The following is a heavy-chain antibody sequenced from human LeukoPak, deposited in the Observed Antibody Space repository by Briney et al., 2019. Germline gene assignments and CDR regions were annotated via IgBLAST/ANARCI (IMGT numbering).Heavy chain of an antibody. V-gene: IGHV4-39*01. J-gene: IGHJ3*02. Sequence: PSQTLSLTCTVSGGSISSGSYYWGWIRQPPGKGLEWIGSIYYSGSTYYNPSLKSRVTISVDTSKNQFSLKLSSVTAADTAVYYCARASVGIDPFDIRGQGTMVTVSS. CDR2: IYYSGST. CDR3: ARASVGIDPFDI. D-gene: IGHD1-26*01. CDR1: GGSISSGSYY.